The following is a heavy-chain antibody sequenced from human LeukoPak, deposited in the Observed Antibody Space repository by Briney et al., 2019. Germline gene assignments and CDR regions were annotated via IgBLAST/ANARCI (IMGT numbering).Heavy chain of an antibody. CDR3: ARDGAGTGAFDY. Sequence: SVKVSCKASGGTFSSYAISWVRQAPGQGLEWMGGIIPIFGTANYAQKFQGRVTITTDESTSTAYMELSSLRSEDTAVYYCARDGAGTGAFDYWGQGTLVTVSS. J-gene: IGHJ4*02. CDR1: GGTFSSYA. D-gene: IGHD3/OR15-3a*01. CDR2: IIPIFGTA. V-gene: IGHV1-69*05.